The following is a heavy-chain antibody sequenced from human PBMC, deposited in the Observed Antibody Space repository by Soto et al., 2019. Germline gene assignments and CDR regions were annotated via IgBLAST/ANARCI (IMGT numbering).Heavy chain of an antibody. CDR1: GFTFSDYS. V-gene: IGHV3-21*01. D-gene: IGHD2-15*01. CDR2: ISSTSIYI. CDR3: ARDANLVDS. Sequence: EAQLVESGGGLVKPGGSLRLSCAASGFTFSDYSMTWVRQAPGKGLEWVASISSTSIYIFYADSVKGRFTISRDNAKNSLYLQMNSLTAEDTAVYYCARDANLVDSWGQGTLVIVSS. J-gene: IGHJ4*02.